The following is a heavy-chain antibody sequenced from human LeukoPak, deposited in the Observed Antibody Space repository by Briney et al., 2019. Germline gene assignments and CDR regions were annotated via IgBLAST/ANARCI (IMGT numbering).Heavy chain of an antibody. V-gene: IGHV3-23*01. D-gene: IGHD3-3*01. CDR2: ISGSSSHT. CDR3: AKEHDYSNAAPEWGFDS. Sequence: PGRSLRLSCTASGFTFGDYAMSWVRQAPGKGLEWVSGISGSSSHTMDADSVRGRFTISRDNTRNTLYLHMNNVRAEDTALYYCAKEHDYSNAAPEWGFDSWGQGTRVTVSS. CDR1: GFTFGDYA. J-gene: IGHJ4*02.